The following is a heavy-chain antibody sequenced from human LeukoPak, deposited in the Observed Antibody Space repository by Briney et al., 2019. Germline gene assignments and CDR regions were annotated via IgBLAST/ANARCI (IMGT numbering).Heavy chain of an antibody. Sequence: GASVKVSCKASGYTFTSYGISWVRQAPGQGLEWMGWISAHNGNTNYAQKLQGRVTMTTDTSTSTAYMELRSLRSDDTAVYYCAREYYDSSGYYFDYWGQGTLVTVSS. J-gene: IGHJ4*02. CDR3: AREYYDSSGYYFDY. V-gene: IGHV1-18*01. CDR1: GYTFTSYG. CDR2: ISAHNGNT. D-gene: IGHD3-22*01.